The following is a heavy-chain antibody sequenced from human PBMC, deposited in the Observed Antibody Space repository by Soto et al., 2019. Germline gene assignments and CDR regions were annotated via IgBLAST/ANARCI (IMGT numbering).Heavy chain of an antibody. V-gene: IGHV4-39*01. Sequence: SETLSLTCTVSGHSMSNTDYFWGWIRQTPWSDLQWIGSLFYAGSTKYNPSLNSRVTISVDTSKNQFSLTVTSVTAADTAVYYCARRIVATETFDYWGQGTLVTV. CDR2: LFYAGST. J-gene: IGHJ4*02. CDR1: GHSMSNTDYF. D-gene: IGHD5-12*01. CDR3: ARRIVATETFDY.